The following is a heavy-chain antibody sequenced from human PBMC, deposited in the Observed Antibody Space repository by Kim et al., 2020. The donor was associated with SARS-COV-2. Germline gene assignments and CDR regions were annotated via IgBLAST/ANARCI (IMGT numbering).Heavy chain of an antibody. CDR3: ARDRGIAAAGPLDY. Sequence: AQKFQGRVTITADKSTSTAYMELSSLRSEDTAVYYCARDRGIAAAGPLDYWGQGTLVTVSS. V-gene: IGHV1-69*04. J-gene: IGHJ4*02. D-gene: IGHD6-13*01.